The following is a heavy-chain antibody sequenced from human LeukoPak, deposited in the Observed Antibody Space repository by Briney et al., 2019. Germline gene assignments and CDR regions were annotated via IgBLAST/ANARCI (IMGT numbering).Heavy chain of an antibody. Sequence: PGRSLRLSCTASGFTFGDYAMTWVRQAPGKGLEWVGFIRSKAYGGTTEFAASVKGRFIISRDDSKSIAYLQMNSLKTEDTAVYYCTAYDPSDYYGMDVRGQGTTVTVS. D-gene: IGHD5-12*01. CDR3: TAYDPSDYYGMDV. CDR2: IRSKAYGGTT. CDR1: GFTFGDYA. J-gene: IGHJ6*02. V-gene: IGHV3-49*04.